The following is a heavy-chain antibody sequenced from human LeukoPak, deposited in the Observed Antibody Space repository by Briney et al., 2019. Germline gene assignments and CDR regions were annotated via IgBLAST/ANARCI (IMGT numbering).Heavy chain of an antibody. J-gene: IGHJ3*02. CDR1: GGSISSSSYY. Sequence: PSGTLSLTCTVSGGSISSSSYYWGWIRQPPGKGLEWIGSIYYSGSTYYNPSLKSRVTISVDTSKNQFSLKLSSVTAADTAVYYCARPAYCSSTSCSTDAFDIWGQGTMVTVSS. D-gene: IGHD2-2*01. CDR3: ARPAYCSSTSCSTDAFDI. V-gene: IGHV4-39*01. CDR2: IYYSGST.